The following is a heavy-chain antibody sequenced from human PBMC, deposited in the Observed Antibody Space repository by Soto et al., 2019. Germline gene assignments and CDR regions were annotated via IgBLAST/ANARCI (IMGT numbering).Heavy chain of an antibody. CDR3: CITMVRGVIGY. CDR2: INAGNGNT. V-gene: IGHV1-3*01. J-gene: IGHJ4*02. D-gene: IGHD3-10*01. Sequence: GASVKVSCKASGYTFTSYAMHWVHQAPGQRLEWMGWINAGNGNTKYSQKFQGRVTITRDTSASTAYMELSSLRSEDTAVYYCCITMVRGVIGYWGQGTLVTVSS. CDR1: GYTFTSYA.